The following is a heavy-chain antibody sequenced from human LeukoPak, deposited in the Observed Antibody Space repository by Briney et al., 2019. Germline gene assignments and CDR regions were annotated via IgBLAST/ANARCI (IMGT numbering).Heavy chain of an antibody. J-gene: IGHJ6*02. CDR2: INPNSGGT. D-gene: IGHD5-12*01. V-gene: IGHV1-2*02. Sequence: ASVKVSCTASGYTFTGYYMHWVRQAPGQGLEWMGWINPNSGGTNYAQKFQGRVTMTRDTSISTAYMELSRLRSDDTAVYYCARAFVDIVATDYYYGMDVWGQGTTVTVSS. CDR1: GYTFTGYY. CDR3: ARAFVDIVATDYYYGMDV.